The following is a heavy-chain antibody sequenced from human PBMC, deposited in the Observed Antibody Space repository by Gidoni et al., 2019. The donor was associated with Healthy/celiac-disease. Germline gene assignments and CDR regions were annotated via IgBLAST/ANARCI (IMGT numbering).Heavy chain of an antibody. CDR2: IWYDGSNK. J-gene: IGHJ5*02. D-gene: IGHD6-13*01. CDR3: ARDWLAAVDP. CDR1: GCTVSRYG. Sequence: QVQLVESGGGVDEPVRFRRLSCAASGCTVSRYGMHWVRHAPGKVLEWVAVIWYDGSNKYYADSVKGRFTISRDNSKNTLYLQMNSLRAEDTAVYYCARDWLAAVDPWCQGTLVTVSS. V-gene: IGHV3-33*01.